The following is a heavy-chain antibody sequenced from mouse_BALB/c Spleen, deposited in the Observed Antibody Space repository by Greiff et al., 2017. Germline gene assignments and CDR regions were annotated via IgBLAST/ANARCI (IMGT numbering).Heavy chain of an antibody. V-gene: IGHV5-9-4*01. CDR3: ESCITTATWFAY. CDR1: GFTFSSYA. D-gene: IGHD1-2*01. J-gene: IGHJ3*01. Sequence: EVQVVESGGGLVKPGGSLKLSCAASGFTFSSYAMSWVRQSPEKRLEWVAEISSGGSYTYYPDTVTGRFTISSDNAKNTLYLEMSSLRSEDTAMYYCESCITTATWFAYWGQGTLVTVSA. CDR2: ISSGGSYT.